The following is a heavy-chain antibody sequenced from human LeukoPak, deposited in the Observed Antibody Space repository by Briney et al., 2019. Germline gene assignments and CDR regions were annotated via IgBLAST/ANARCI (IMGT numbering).Heavy chain of an antibody. J-gene: IGHJ4*02. CDR1: GFTFSSYS. D-gene: IGHD6-13*01. CDR3: ARRIAAAGHDY. V-gene: IGHV3-21*01. CDR2: ISSSSSYI. Sequence: GGSLRLSCAASGFTFSSYSMNWVRPAPGKGLEWVSSISSSSSYIYYADSVKGRFTISRDNAKNSLYLQMNSLRAEDTAVYYCARRIAAAGHDYWGQGTLVTVSS.